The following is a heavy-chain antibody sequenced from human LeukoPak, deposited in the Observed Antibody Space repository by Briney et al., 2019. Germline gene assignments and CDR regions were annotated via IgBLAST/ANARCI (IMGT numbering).Heavy chain of an antibody. CDR2: ISSSSSYI. J-gene: IGHJ4*02. CDR1: GFTFSSYS. CDR3: ARMPNKYSSSWGMPDY. D-gene: IGHD6-6*01. Sequence: GGSLRLSCAASGFTFSSYSMNWVRKAPGKGLEWVSSISSSSSYIYYADSVKGRFTISRDNAKNSLYLQMNSLRAEDTAVYYCARMPNKYSSSWGMPDYWGQGTLVTVSS. V-gene: IGHV3-21*01.